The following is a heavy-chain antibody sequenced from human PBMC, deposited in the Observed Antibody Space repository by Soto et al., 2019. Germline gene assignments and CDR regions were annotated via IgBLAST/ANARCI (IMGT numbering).Heavy chain of an antibody. CDR3: ARGRRPAVTTLAYFDY. V-gene: IGHV4-34*01. D-gene: IGHD4-17*01. CDR1: GGYFSGYY. Sequence: SETLCLTCAVDGGYFSGYYWSWIRQPPGKGLEWIGEVNHSGSTNYNPSLKSRVTISVDTSKNQFSLKLSSVTAADTAVYYCARGRRPAVTTLAYFDYWGQGTLVTVSS. J-gene: IGHJ4*02. CDR2: VNHSGST.